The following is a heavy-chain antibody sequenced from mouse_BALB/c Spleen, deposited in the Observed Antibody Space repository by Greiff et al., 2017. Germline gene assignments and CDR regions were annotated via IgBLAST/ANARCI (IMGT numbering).Heavy chain of an antibody. V-gene: IGHV3-8*02. Sequence: EVHLVESGPSLVKPSQTLSLTCSVTGDSITSGYWNWIRKFPGNKLEYMGYISYSGSTYYNPSLKSRISITRDTSKNQYYLQLNSVTTEDTATYYCARYRLGQYYFDYWGQGTTLTVSS. D-gene: IGHD1-2*01. CDR1: GDSITSGY. CDR3: ARYRLGQYYFDY. J-gene: IGHJ2*01. CDR2: ISYSGST.